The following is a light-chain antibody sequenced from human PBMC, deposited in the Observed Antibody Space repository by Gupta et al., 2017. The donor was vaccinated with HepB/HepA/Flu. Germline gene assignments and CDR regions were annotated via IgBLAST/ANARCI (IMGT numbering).Light chain of an antibody. CDR2: KAS. CDR1: QSISSW. V-gene: IGKV1-5*03. Sequence: DIQMTQSPSTLSASVGARVTITCRASQSISSWLAWYQQKPGKAPKLLSYKASSLESGVPSRFSGSGSGTEFTLTISSLQPDDFATYYCQQYDTYETFGQGTKVEIK. J-gene: IGKJ1*01. CDR3: QQYDTYET.